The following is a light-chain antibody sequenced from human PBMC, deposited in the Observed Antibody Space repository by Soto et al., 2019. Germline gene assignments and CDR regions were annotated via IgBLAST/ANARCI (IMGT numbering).Light chain of an antibody. CDR2: DAS. J-gene: IGKJ1*01. Sequence: DIQMAQSPSTLSASVGDRVTITCRASQIITNRLAWYQQKPGKAPKVLIYDASNLESGVPSRFSGSRSGTEFILTISSLQPDDFATYYCQHYGGMWTFGQGTKVDI. CDR1: QIITNR. CDR3: QHYGGMWT. V-gene: IGKV1-5*01.